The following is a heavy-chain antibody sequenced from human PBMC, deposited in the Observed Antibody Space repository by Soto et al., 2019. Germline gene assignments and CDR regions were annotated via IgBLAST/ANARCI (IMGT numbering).Heavy chain of an antibody. V-gene: IGHV4-59*01. CDR2: IYYSGST. Sequence: SETLSLTCTVSGGSISSYYWSWVRQPPGKGLEWIGYIYYSGSTNYNPSLKSRVTISVDTSKNQFSLKLSSVTAADTAVYYCARGWYSSGWYSYFDYWGQGTLVTVSS. D-gene: IGHD6-19*01. CDR1: GGSISSYY. CDR3: ARGWYSSGWYSYFDY. J-gene: IGHJ4*02.